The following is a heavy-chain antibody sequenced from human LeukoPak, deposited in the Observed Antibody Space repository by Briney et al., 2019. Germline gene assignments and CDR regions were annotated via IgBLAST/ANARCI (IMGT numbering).Heavy chain of an antibody. CDR2: LSGSGGST. CDR3: AREYDSRARFDS. V-gene: IGHV3-23*01. Sequence: GGSQRLSCAASGFTFRSYAMSWVRQAPGKGLEWVSALSGSGGSTSYADSVKGRFTISRDNSNNTLYLQMNSLRAEDTAVYYCAREYDSRARFDSWGQGTLVTVSS. D-gene: IGHD6-13*01. J-gene: IGHJ4*02. CDR1: GFTFRSYA.